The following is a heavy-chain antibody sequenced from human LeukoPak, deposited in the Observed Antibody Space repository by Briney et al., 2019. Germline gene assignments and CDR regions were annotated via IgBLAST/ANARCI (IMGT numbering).Heavy chain of an antibody. V-gene: IGHV3-48*03. CDR3: ARDREQGFDP. J-gene: IGHJ5*02. CDR1: GFTFSSYE. D-gene: IGHD1-26*01. CDR2: ISSSGSTI. Sequence: QPGGSLRLSCAASGFTFSSYEMNWVRQAPGKGLEWVSYISSSGSTIYYADSVKGRFTISRDNAKNSLYLQMNSLRAEDTAVYYCARDREQGFDPWGQGTLVTVSS.